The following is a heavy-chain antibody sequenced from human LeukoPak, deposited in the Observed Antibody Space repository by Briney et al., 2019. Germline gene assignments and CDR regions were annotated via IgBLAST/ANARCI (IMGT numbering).Heavy chain of an antibody. CDR1: GFTFSSYA. CDR2: ISGSGGST. D-gene: IGHD1-26*01. J-gene: IGHJ4*02. Sequence: PGASLRLSCAASGFTFSSYAMSSVRQAPGKGLEWVSAISGSGGSTYYADSVKGRFTISRDNSKNTLYLQMNSLRAEYTAVYYCAKEVGPYSGSYYPLDYWGQGTLVTVSS. V-gene: IGHV3-23*01. CDR3: AKEVGPYSGSYYPLDY.